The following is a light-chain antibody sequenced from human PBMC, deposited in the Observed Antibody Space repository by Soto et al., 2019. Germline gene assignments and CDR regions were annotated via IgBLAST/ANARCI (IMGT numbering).Light chain of an antibody. J-gene: IGLJ1*01. CDR2: GND. V-gene: IGLV1-44*01. CDR3: ATWDDSLNAFV. Sequence: QSVLTQPPSASGTPGQRVTISCSGSSSNIGSNTVNWYQQVPGTAPKLLIFGNDQRPSGVPDRFSGSKSGTSASLAVSGLQSEDEADYYCATWDDSLNAFVFGTGTKVTVL. CDR1: SSNIGSNT.